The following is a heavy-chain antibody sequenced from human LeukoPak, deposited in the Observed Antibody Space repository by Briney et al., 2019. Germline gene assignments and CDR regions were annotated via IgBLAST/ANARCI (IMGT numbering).Heavy chain of an antibody. CDR2: ISYSGTA. V-gene: IGHV4-59*01. CDR1: GGSISIYY. CDR3: ARGFRGASSDY. Sequence: SETLSLTCTVSGGSISIYYWSWIRQPPGKGLEWIGYISYSGTADYNPSLKSRVTISEDTSKKQFSLKVSSVTAADTAVYYCARGFRGASSDYWGQGTLVTVSS. J-gene: IGHJ4*02. D-gene: IGHD1-26*01.